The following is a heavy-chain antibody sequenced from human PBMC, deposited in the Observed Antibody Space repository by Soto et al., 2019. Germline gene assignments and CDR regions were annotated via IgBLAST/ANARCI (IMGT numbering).Heavy chain of an antibody. D-gene: IGHD3-10*02. CDR2: IIPIDATV. V-gene: IGHV1-69*12. CDR1: GGTFSNYA. Sequence: QVQLVQSGAEVKKPGSSVKVSCKASGGTFSNYALISWVRQAPGQGLEWMGGIIPIDATVNYAQKFQGRITITADESTTTAYMYLGSLRSEDTAVYYCARDLLVFGYTYGDGWGQGTTVTVSS. J-gene: IGHJ6*01. CDR3: ARDLLVFGYTYGDG.